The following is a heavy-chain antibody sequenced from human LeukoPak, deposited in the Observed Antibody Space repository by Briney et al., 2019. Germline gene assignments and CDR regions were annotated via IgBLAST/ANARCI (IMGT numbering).Heavy chain of an antibody. D-gene: IGHD1-1*01. CDR2: INPNSDGT. J-gene: IGHJ4*02. CDR3: ARDFYSYVVQYYFDY. Sequence: ASVKVSCKASGYTFTGYYMHWARQAPGQGLEWMGWINPNSDGTNYAQKFQGRVTMTRDTSISTAYMELSRLRSDDTAEYYCARDFYSYVVQYYFDYWGQGTLVTVSS. CDR1: GYTFTGYY. V-gene: IGHV1-2*02.